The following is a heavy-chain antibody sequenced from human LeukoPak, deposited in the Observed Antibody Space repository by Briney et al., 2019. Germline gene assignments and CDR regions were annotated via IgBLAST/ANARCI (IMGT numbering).Heavy chain of an antibody. CDR2: IYYSGST. Sequence: SETLSLTCTVSGGSISSHYWSWIRQPPGKGLEWIGYIYYSGSTNYNPSLKSRVTISVDTSKNQFSLKLSSVTAADTAVYYCARTGLRSPDAFDIWGQGTMVNVSS. V-gene: IGHV4-59*11. CDR3: ARTGLRSPDAFDI. J-gene: IGHJ3*02. D-gene: IGHD5-12*01. CDR1: GGSISSHY.